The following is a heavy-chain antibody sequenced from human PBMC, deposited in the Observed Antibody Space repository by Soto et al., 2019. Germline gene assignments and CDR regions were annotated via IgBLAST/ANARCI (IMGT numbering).Heavy chain of an antibody. Sequence: SETQSRTCAVYGVSFSWYYWIWIRPPPGKGLKWIGEINNSGNTNKNPSLKSRVTISVDTSKNQFSLKVKSVTAADTAVYYCARGITMILAIQGDAPDNYYFDSWAQGTLVNVSS. V-gene: IGHV4-34*01. CDR3: ARGITMILAIQGDAPDNYYFDS. CDR2: INNSGNT. J-gene: IGHJ4*02. CDR1: GVSFSWYY. D-gene: IGHD3-22*01.